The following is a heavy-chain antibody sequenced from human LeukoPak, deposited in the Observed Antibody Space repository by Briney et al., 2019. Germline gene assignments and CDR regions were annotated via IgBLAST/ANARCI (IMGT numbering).Heavy chain of an antibody. CDR2: VYNSGTT. Sequence: ETLSLTCTVSGGSVSSCYWSWVRQPPGEGLEWIAYVYNSGTTNYNPSLKSRVTISVDRSKNQFSLKMNSVTAADTAVYYCVRDWEGFNFDIWGQGTMVTVSS. J-gene: IGHJ3*02. D-gene: IGHD1-26*01. CDR3: VRDWEGFNFDI. CDR1: GGSVSSCY. V-gene: IGHV4-59*02.